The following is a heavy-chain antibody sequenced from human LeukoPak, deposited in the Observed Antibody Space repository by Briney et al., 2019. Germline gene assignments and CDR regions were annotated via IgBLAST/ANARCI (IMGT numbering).Heavy chain of an antibody. Sequence: TPSETLSLTCAVYGGSFSGYYWSWIRQPPGKGLEWIGEINHSGSTNYNPSLKSRVTISVDTSKNQFSLKLSSVTAADTAVYYRARGVARVYYYYMDVWGKGTTVTVSS. J-gene: IGHJ6*03. CDR2: INHSGST. CDR1: GGSFSGYY. V-gene: IGHV4-34*01. D-gene: IGHD2-15*01. CDR3: ARGVARVYYYYMDV.